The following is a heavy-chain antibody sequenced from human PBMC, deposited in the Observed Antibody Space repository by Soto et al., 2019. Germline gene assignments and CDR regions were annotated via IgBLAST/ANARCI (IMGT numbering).Heavy chain of an antibody. Sequence: QVHLVQSGAEVKRPGSAVKVSCKASGGIFSDYAFTWVRQAPGHGLEWMGGIVPMFRSTNYAERFQGRVTITADESTKTAYLELTSLTFDDTAVYYCAGVGVNGWNTFDHWGQGTLVTVSA. CDR2: IVPMFRST. CDR1: GGIFSDYA. V-gene: IGHV1-69*01. CDR3: AGVGVNGWNTFDH. J-gene: IGHJ4*02. D-gene: IGHD1-1*01.